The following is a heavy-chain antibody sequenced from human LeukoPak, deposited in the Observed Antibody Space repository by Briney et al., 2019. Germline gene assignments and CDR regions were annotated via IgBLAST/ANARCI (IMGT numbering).Heavy chain of an antibody. V-gene: IGHV3-66*01. J-gene: IGHJ4*02. CDR3: ARDSWSVAGLYY. CDR1: GFTVSSNY. CDR2: IYSGGTT. D-gene: IGHD6-19*01. Sequence: TGGSLRLSCAASGFTVSSNYMTWVRQAPGKGREWVSLIYSGGTTYYADPVKGRFTISRDNSKNTLYLQMNSLRAEDTAVYYCARDSWSVAGLYYWGQGTVVTVSS.